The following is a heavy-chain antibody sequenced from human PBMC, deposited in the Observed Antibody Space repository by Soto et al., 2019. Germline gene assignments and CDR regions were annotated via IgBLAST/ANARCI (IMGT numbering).Heavy chain of an antibody. Sequence: ASVKVSCKASGYTFTTYPMNWLRQAPGQRPEWMGWINVGNGRAKYAQKFQGRVTITTDASTSTAYMELSSLRSEDTAVYYCARYCSGGSCYQPRYYYYYYGMDVWGQGTTVTVSS. CDR3: ARYCSGGSCYQPRYYYYYYGMDV. D-gene: IGHD2-15*01. CDR1: GYTFTTYP. J-gene: IGHJ6*02. CDR2: INVGNGRA. V-gene: IGHV1-3*01.